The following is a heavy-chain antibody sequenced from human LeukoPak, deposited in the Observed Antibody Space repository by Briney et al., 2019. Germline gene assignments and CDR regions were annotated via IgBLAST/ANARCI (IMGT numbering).Heavy chain of an antibody. V-gene: IGHV3-7*01. CDR2: IKENGNEQ. Sequence: GGSLRLSCAASGFTFSSYAMSWVRQAPGKGLEWVAHIKENGNEQYYADSVKGRFTISRDNVKQSLCLQMNNLRVEDTAVYYCARGPGDYDASDIWGQGTMVTVSS. CDR3: ARGPGDYDASDI. D-gene: IGHD4-11*01. CDR1: GFTFSSYA. J-gene: IGHJ3*02.